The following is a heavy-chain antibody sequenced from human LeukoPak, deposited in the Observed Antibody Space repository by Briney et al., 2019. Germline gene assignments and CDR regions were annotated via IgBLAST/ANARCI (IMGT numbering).Heavy chain of an antibody. J-gene: IGHJ6*03. CDR2: IREDGSNK. D-gene: IGHD3-16*01. Sequence: GGSLRLSCAASGFTFSSYGMHWVRQAPGKGLEWVALIREDGSNKYYADSVKGRFTISRDNSKNMVYLQMNSLRAEDTAVYYCAKDWAHYYYYMDVWGQGTTVTVSS. V-gene: IGHV3-30*02. CDR3: AKDWAHYYYYMDV. CDR1: GFTFSSYG.